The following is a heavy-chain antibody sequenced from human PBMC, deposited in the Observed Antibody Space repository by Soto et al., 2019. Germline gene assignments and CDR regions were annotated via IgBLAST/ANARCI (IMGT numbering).Heavy chain of an antibody. CDR2: IIVGSGNT. CDR1: GFSFCSSN. J-gene: IGHJ6*02. D-gene: IGHD1-1*01. Sequence: ASVKVSWKASGFSFCSSNVVWVRQARGQRLECLGWIIVGSGNTKYAPEFQDRVTFTRDMSTSTAYMELTSLISEDTPMYYCAAEGSTTYYGMDVWG. V-gene: IGHV1-58*01. CDR3: AAEGSTTYYGMDV.